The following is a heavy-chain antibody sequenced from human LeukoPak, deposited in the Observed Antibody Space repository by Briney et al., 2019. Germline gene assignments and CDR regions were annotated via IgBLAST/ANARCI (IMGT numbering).Heavy chain of an antibody. CDR3: ARVGGSRGNDY. Sequence: ASVKVSCKASGYTFTGYYMHWVRQAPGQGLEWMGRIRLNSGGTNYAQKFQGRVTMTRDTSISTAYMELSRLRPDDTAVYYCARVGGSRGNDYWGQGTLVTVSS. V-gene: IGHV1-2*06. J-gene: IGHJ4*02. CDR1: GYTFTGYY. D-gene: IGHD1-26*01. CDR2: IRLNSGGT.